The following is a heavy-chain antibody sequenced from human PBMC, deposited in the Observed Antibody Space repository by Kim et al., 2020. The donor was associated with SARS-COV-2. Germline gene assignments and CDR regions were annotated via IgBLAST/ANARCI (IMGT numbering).Heavy chain of an antibody. CDR2: ISSSSSYI. CDR3: AREGLVVVSSHAFDI. CDR1: GFTFSSYS. J-gene: IGHJ3*02. Sequence: GGSLRLSCAASGFTFSSYSMNWVRQAPGKGLEWVSSISSSSSYIYYADSVKGRFTISRDNAKNSLYLQMNSLRAEDTAVYYCAREGLVVVSSHAFDIWGQGTMVTVSS. V-gene: IGHV3-21*01. D-gene: IGHD3-22*01.